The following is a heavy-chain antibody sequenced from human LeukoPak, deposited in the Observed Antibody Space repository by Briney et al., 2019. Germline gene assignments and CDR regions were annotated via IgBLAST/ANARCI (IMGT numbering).Heavy chain of an antibody. CDR3: ARVAFIAVAGTGYYYMDV. D-gene: IGHD6-19*01. CDR1: GYTFTGYY. CDR2: INPNSGGT. V-gene: IGHV1-2*02. Sequence: ASVKVSCKASGYTFTGYYMHWVRQAPGQGLEWMGWINPNSGGTNYAQKFQGRVTMTRDTSISTAYMELSRLRSDDTAVYYCARVAFIAVAGTGYYYMDVWGKGTTVTVSS. J-gene: IGHJ6*03.